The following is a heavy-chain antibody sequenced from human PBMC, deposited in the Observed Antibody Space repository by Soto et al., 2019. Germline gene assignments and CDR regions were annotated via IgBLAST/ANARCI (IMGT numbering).Heavy chain of an antibody. J-gene: IGHJ6*04. D-gene: IGHD5-18*01. CDR3: ARHAIQKWFPSRYMDV. CDR1: GGSISSYY. V-gene: IGHV4-59*08. CDR2: IYYSGST. Sequence: SETPSITCTVSGGSISSYYCSWTRQPPGKGLEWIGYIYYSGSTNYNPSLKSRVTISVDTSKNQFSLKLSSVTAADTAVYYCARHAIQKWFPSRYMDVWGKGTTVTVPS.